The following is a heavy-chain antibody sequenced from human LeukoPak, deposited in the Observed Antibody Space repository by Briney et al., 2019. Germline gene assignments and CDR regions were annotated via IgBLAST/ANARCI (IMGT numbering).Heavy chain of an antibody. Sequence: PGGSLRLSCAASGFTFSSYAMSWVRQAPGKGLEWVSAISGSGGSTYYADSVKGRFTLSRDNFENTVHLQMSSLTAEDTAVYYCAGDRRTSGWYASWGQGTLVTVSS. CDR3: AGDRRTSGWYAS. V-gene: IGHV3-23*01. CDR1: GFTFSSYA. D-gene: IGHD1-26*01. J-gene: IGHJ5*01. CDR2: ISGSGGST.